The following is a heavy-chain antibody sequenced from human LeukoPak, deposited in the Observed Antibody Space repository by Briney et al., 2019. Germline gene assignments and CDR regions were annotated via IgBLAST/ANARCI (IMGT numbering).Heavy chain of an antibody. J-gene: IGHJ6*02. D-gene: IGHD6-19*01. CDR1: GFTFSRYG. Sequence: GGSLRLSCAASGFTFSRYGMHGVGEAPGEGVEWVAVIWYEGSNKFYADSVKGRFTISRDNSKTPLYLQMNTLRAEDTAVYYCARDIIGYSSGLYEIYYYYGMDVWGQGPTVTVSS. CDR3: ARDIIGYSSGLYEIYYYYGMDV. V-gene: IGHV3-33*01. CDR2: IWYEGSNK.